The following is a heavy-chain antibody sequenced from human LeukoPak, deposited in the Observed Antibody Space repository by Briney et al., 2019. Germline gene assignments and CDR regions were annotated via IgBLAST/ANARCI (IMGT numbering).Heavy chain of an antibody. J-gene: IGHJ4*02. Sequence: GGSLRLSCAASGFTFSSYAMSWVRQAPGKGLEWVSAISGSSGSTYYADSVKGRFTISRDNSKNTLYLQMDSLRAEDTAVYYCAKDLLYCSSTSCYFGFDYWGQGTLVTVSS. CDR1: GFTFSSYA. CDR3: AKDLLYCSSTSCYFGFDY. D-gene: IGHD2-2*01. V-gene: IGHV3-23*01. CDR2: ISGSSGST.